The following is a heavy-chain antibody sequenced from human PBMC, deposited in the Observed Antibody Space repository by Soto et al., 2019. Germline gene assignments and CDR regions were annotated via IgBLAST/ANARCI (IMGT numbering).Heavy chain of an antibody. Sequence: QVQLVQSGTEVKKPGAPVKVSCKASGYTFTAYYSNWVRQAPGQGLECMGGMNPNTGNTHYADKFKGRFTISRDPSISTAVMAMNIRNSGERALYYSANVYWARLRDFWGEGTLVAVPS. CDR2: MNPNTGNT. CDR3: ANVYWARLRDF. V-gene: IGHV1-8*02. CDR1: GYTFTAYY. D-gene: IGHD2-8*02. J-gene: IGHJ4*02.